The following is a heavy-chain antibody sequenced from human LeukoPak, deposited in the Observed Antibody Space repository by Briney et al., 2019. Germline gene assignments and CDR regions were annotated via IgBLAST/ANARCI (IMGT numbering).Heavy chain of an antibody. CDR2: IYYSGST. D-gene: IGHD3-22*01. CDR1: GGSISSSSYY. J-gene: IGHJ4*02. CDR3: ASGRGRITMIVVVITPPGY. V-gene: IGHV4-39*01. Sequence: PSETLSLTCTVSGGSISSSSYYWGWIRQPPGKGLEWIGSIYYSGSTYYNPSLKSRVTISVDTSKNQFSLKLSSVTAADTAVYYCASGRGRITMIVVVITPPGYWGQGTLVTVSS.